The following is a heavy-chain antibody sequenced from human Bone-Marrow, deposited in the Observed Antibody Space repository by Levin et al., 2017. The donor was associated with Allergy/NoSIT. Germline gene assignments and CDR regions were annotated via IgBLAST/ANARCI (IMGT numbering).Heavy chain of an antibody. CDR1: GGSISSGDYY. D-gene: IGHD2-2*01. Sequence: SETLSLTCTVSGGSISSGDYYWSWIRQPPGKGLEWIGYIYYSGSTYYNPSLKSRVTISVDTSKNQFSLKLSSVTAADTAVYYCARVPAAVIWFDPWGQGTLVTVSS. CDR2: IYYSGST. CDR3: ARVPAAVIWFDP. V-gene: IGHV4-30-4*02. J-gene: IGHJ5*02.